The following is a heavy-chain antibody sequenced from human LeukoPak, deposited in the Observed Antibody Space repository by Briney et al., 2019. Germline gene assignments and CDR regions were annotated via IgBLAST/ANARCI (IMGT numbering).Heavy chain of an antibody. Sequence: PGGSLRLSCAASGFTFSNYGMHWVRQAPGKGLEWVAFIWYDGSNKFYADSVRGRFTISRDNSKNTLYLQMSSLTPEDTAVYYCATDLTGGWTAYYTPGDFWGQGTLVTVSS. V-gene: IGHV3-30*02. CDR2: IWYDGSNK. CDR3: ATDLTGGWTAYYTPGDF. D-gene: IGHD3/OR15-3a*01. CDR1: GFTFSNYG. J-gene: IGHJ4*02.